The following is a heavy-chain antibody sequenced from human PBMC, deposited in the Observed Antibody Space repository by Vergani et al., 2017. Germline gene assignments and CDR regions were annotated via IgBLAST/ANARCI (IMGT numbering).Heavy chain of an antibody. CDR2: ISAYNGNT. Sequence: QVQLVQSGAEMKKPGASVKVSCKASGYSFYTYGISWVRQAPGQGLEWMGLISAYNGNTNYAQKFQGRVTMTRDTSTSTDYMELRSLGTDDTAVYYCAREEEATWKYWGQGTLVTISS. CDR1: GYSFYTYG. D-gene: IGHD1-1*01. V-gene: IGHV1-18*01. J-gene: IGHJ4*02. CDR3: AREEEATWKY.